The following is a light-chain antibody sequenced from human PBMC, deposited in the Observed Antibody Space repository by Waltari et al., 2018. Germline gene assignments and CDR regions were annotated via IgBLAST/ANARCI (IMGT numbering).Light chain of an antibody. J-gene: IGKJ1*01. CDR1: QSLVSSDGNTY. Sequence: DVVITQSPLSLPVTIGQSASISCRSSQSLVSSDGNTYFNWFQQRPGQSQRRLLYNVSYRESRFPVRFSGSGSGTDFTLRISRVEAEDVGVYYCMQGTHWPWTFGQGTKVEIK. V-gene: IGKV2-30*01. CDR2: NVS. CDR3: MQGTHWPWT.